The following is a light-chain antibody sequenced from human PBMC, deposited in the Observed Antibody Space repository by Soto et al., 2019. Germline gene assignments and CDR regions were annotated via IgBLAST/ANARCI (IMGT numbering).Light chain of an antibody. CDR1: QSISSY. CDR2: AAS. V-gene: IGKV1-39*01. J-gene: IGKJ5*01. Sequence: DIRMTQLPSSLSASVGDRVTITCRASQSISSYLNWYQQKPGKAPKLLIYAASSLQSGVPSRFSGSGSGTDFTLTISSLQPEDFATYYCQQADSFPITVGQGTRLEI. CDR3: QQADSFPIT.